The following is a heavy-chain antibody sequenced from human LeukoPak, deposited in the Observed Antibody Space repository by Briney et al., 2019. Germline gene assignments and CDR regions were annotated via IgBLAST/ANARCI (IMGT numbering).Heavy chain of an antibody. CDR3: ARGGIVVVPAATYGMDV. J-gene: IGHJ6*02. CDR2: IIPIFGTA. CDR1: GGTFSSYA. Sequence: GASVKVSCKASGGTFSSYAISWVRQAPGQGLEWMGGIIPIFGTANYAQKFQGRVTITADESTSTAYMELSSLRSEDTAVYYCARGGIVVVPAATYGMDVWGQGTTVTVSS. V-gene: IGHV1-69*13. D-gene: IGHD2-2*01.